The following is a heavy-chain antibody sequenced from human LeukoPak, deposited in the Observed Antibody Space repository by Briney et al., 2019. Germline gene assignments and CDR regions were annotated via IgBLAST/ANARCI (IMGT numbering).Heavy chain of an antibody. V-gene: IGHV4-39*07. CDR3: ARVGGVTAMVRGVSFDY. D-gene: IGHD3-10*01. Sequence: SETLSLTCTVSGGSISSSSYYWGWIRQPPGKGLEWIGSIYYSGSTYYNPSLKSRVTISVDTSKNQFSLKLSSVTAADTAVYYCARVGGVTAMVRGVSFDYWGQGTLVTVSS. CDR2: IYYSGST. J-gene: IGHJ4*02. CDR1: GGSISSSSYY.